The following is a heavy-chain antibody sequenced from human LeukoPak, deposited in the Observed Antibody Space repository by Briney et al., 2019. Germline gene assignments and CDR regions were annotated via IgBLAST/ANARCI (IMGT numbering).Heavy chain of an antibody. CDR3: AREHSSSGWGYFDY. J-gene: IGHJ4*02. CDR2: IWYDGSNK. Sequence: GGSLRLSCAASGFTFSSYGMHWVRQAPGKGLEWVAVIWYDGSNKYYADSVKGRFTISRDNSKNTLYLQMNSLRVEDTAVYYCAREHSSSGWGYFDYWGQGALVTVSS. CDR1: GFTFSSYG. D-gene: IGHD6-25*01. V-gene: IGHV3-33*01.